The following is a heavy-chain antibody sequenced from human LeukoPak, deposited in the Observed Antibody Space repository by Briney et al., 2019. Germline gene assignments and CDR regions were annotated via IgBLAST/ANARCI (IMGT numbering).Heavy chain of an antibody. CDR2: ISSSGSTI. Sequence: GGSLRLSCAASGFIFSAYIMDWVRQAPGKGLEWVSYISSSGSTIYYADSVKGRFTNSRDNAKNSLYLQMNSLRAEDTALYYCARESGHGSNIDYWGQGTLVTVSS. D-gene: IGHD6-13*01. V-gene: IGHV3-11*01. CDR1: GFIFSAYI. CDR3: ARESGHGSNIDY. J-gene: IGHJ4*02.